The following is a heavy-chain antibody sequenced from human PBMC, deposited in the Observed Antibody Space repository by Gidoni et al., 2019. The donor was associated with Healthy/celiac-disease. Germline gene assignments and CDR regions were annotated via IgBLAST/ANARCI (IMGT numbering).Heavy chain of an antibody. CDR2: IWYDGSNK. Sequence: QVQLVESGGGVVQPGRSLRLSCAASGFTFSRYGMHVVRQAPGKGLEWVAVIWYDGSNKYYADSVKGRFTISRDNSKNTLYLQMNSLRAEDTAVYYCARDHKRVTMVRGVIIPASGYGMDVWGQGTTVTVSS. V-gene: IGHV3-33*01. CDR3: ARDHKRVTMVRGVIIPASGYGMDV. J-gene: IGHJ6*02. CDR1: GFTFSRYG. D-gene: IGHD3-10*01.